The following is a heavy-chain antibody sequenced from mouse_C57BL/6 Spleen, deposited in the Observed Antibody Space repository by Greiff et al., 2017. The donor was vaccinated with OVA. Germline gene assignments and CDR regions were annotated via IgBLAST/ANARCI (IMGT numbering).Heavy chain of an antibody. CDR3: ARHQDSSGYYAMDY. Sequence: EVKLMESGGGLVQPGGSLKLSCAASGFTFSDYYMYWVRQTPEKRLEWVAYISNGGGSTYYPDTVEGRFTISRDNAKNTLYLQMSRLKSEDTAMYYCARHQDSSGYYAMDYWGQGTSVTVSS. V-gene: IGHV5-12*01. CDR1: GFTFSDYY. D-gene: IGHD3-2*02. CDR2: ISNGGGST. J-gene: IGHJ4*01.